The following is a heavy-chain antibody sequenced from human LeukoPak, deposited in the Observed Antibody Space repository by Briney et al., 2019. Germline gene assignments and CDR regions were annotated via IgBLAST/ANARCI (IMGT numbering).Heavy chain of an antibody. CDR2: IKQDGSEK. Sequence: SGGSLRLSCAASGFTFSTYWMSWVRQAPGKGLEWVANIKQDGSEKKYLDSVKGRFTISRDNAKNSLYLQMNSLRAEGTAMYYCARDLDSSSWWNWFDPWGQGTLVTVSS. CDR1: GFTFSTYW. V-gene: IGHV3-7*01. D-gene: IGHD6-13*01. CDR3: ARDLDSSSWWNWFDP. J-gene: IGHJ5*02.